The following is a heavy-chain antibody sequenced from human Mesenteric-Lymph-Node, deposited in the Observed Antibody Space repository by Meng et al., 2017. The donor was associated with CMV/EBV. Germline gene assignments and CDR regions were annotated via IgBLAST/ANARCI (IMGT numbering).Heavy chain of an antibody. CDR2: IYSGGST. V-gene: IGHV3-NL1*01. J-gene: IGHJ3*02. Sequence: GGSLRLSCETSGIIFRSYGMHWVRQAPGKGLEWVSVIYSGGSTYYADSVKGRFTISRDNSKNTLYLQMNSLRAEDTAVYYCARDQVGLADAFDIWGQGTMVTVSS. D-gene: IGHD2-2*01. CDR1: GIIFRSYG. CDR3: ARDQVGLADAFDI.